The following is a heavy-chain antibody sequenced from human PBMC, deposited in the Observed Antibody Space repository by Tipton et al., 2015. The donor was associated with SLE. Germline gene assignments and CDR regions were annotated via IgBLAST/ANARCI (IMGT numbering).Heavy chain of an antibody. CDR2: ISSSSSYI. D-gene: IGHD5-24*01. CDR3: ASRCCRDGYNFDY. V-gene: IGHV3-21*01. J-gene: IGHJ4*02. Sequence: GSLRLSCAASGFTFSSYSMNWVRQAPGKGLEWVSSISSSSSYIYYADSVKGRFTISRDNAKNSLYLQMNSLRAEDTAVYYCASRCCRDGYNFDYWGQGTLVTVSS. CDR1: GFTFSSYS.